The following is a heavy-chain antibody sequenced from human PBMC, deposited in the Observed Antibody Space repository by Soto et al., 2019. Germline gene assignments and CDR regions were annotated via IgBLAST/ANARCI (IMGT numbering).Heavy chain of an antibody. D-gene: IGHD3-16*01. CDR3: AKVRASYYYYGMDV. V-gene: IGHV3-43*01. CDR2: ISWDGGST. CDR1: GFTFDDYT. J-gene: IGHJ6*02. Sequence: PGGSLRLSCAASGFTFDDYTMHWVRQAPWKGLEWVSLISWDGGSTYYADSVKGRFTISRDNSKNSLYLQMNSLRTEDTALYYCAKVRASYYYYGMDVWGQGTTVTVSS.